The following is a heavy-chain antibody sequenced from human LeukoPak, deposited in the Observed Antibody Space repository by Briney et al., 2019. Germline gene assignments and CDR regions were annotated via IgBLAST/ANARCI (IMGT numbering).Heavy chain of an antibody. V-gene: IGHV3-48*04. Sequence: PGGSLRLSCAASGFTFSSYSMNWVRQAPGKGLEWVSYISSSSSTIYYADSVKGRFTISRDNAKNSLYLQMNSLRAEDTAVYYCARLGYCSSTSCLHKDFDYWGQRTLVTVSS. J-gene: IGHJ4*02. D-gene: IGHD2-2*01. CDR1: GFTFSSYS. CDR3: ARLGYCSSTSCLHKDFDY. CDR2: ISSSSSTI.